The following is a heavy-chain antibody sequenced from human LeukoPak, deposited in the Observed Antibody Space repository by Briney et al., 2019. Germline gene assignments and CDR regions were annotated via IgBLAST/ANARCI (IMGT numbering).Heavy chain of an antibody. CDR2: INHSGST. D-gene: IGHD6-19*01. CDR1: GGSFSGYY. J-gene: IGHJ6*02. V-gene: IGHV4-34*01. CDR3: ARGYSSGWYPVYGMDV. Sequence: PSETLSLTCAVYGGSFSGYYWSWIRQPPGKGLEWIGEINHSGSTNYNPSLKSRVTISVDTSKNQFSLKLSSVTAADTAVYCCARGYSSGWYPVYGMDVWGQGTTVTVSS.